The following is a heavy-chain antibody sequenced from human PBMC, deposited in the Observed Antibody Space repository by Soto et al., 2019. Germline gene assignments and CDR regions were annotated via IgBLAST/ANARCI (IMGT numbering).Heavy chain of an antibody. CDR2: IYSSGAT. D-gene: IGHD2-21*01. CDR3: ARATAYCGRTDCYPFDF. CDR1: GGSISGGDYY. J-gene: IGHJ4*02. Sequence: SETLSLTCIVSGGSISGGDYYWTWIRQSPGKGLEWIGHIYSSGATSFNPSLMSRVSISVDRSKNQFSLNLRSVTAADTAVYYCARATAYCGRTDCYPFDFRGQGTLVTVSS. V-gene: IGHV4-30-4*01.